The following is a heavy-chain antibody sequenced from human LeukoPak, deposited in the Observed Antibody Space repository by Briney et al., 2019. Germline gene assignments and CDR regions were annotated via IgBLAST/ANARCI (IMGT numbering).Heavy chain of an antibody. CDR2: VFDSGRT. D-gene: IGHD5-18*01. J-gene: IGHJ4*02. CDR1: GGSMTTHH. CDR3: TNIKRGNIFGYFDF. Sequence: PSETLSLTCTVSGGSMTTHHWNWIRQTPGKRLEWIGYVFDSGRTKANHSLKTRVTLSANASKNQLSLRLRSVTAADKAVYYCTNIKRGNIFGYFDFWGQGILVTVSS. V-gene: IGHV4-59*11.